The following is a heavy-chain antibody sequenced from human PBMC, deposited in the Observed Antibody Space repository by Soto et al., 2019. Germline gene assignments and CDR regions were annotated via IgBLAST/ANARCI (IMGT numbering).Heavy chain of an antibody. Sequence: GASVKVSCKTSGYTFTDYYTHWVRQAPGQGLEWMGWMNPKSGGAYFAQKFQGRVTLTRDTSIGTAYIEVNSLTSDDTAVYFCTRENIENSDGLYDAFEIWGQGTTVTVSS. J-gene: IGHJ3*02. D-gene: IGHD5-18*01. CDR3: TRENIENSDGLYDAFEI. V-gene: IGHV1-2*02. CDR2: MNPKSGGA. CDR1: GYTFTDYY.